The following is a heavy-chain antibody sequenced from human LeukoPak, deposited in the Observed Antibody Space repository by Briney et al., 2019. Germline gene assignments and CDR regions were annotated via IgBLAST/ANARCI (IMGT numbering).Heavy chain of an antibody. V-gene: IGHV3-11*01. J-gene: IGHJ4*02. CDR1: GFTFSDYY. CDR3: AKDIVAAGLFFDY. D-gene: IGHD6-13*01. Sequence: GGSLRLSCAASGFTFSDYYMGWIRQAPGKGLEWVSYISTGSGSTIYYADSVKGRFTISRDNAKNSLYLQMNSLRAEDTAVYYCAKDIVAAGLFFDYWGQGTLVTVSS. CDR2: ISTGSGSTI.